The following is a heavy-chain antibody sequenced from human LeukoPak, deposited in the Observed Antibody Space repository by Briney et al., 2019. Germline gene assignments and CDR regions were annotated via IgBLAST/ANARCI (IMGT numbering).Heavy chain of an antibody. D-gene: IGHD4-23*01. J-gene: IGHJ5*02. CDR1: GGSISSGGYY. CDR2: IYKSGGT. V-gene: IGHV4-31*03. CDR3: ARDGTTVEGPWFDP. Sequence: SETLSLTCTVSGGSISSGGYYWSWIRQHPGKGLEWIGYIYKSGGTYYYQSLKSRVTLSVDTSKNQFSLRLSSVTAADTAMYYCARDGTTVEGPWFDPWGQGTLVTVSS.